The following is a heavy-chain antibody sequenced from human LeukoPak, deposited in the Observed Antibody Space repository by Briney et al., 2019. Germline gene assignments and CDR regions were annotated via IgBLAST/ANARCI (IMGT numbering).Heavy chain of an antibody. D-gene: IGHD2-21*02. Sequence: PSETLSLTCTVSGGSISSGSYYWSWIRQPAGKGLEWIGRIYTSRSTNYNPSLKSRVTISVDTSKNQFSLKLSSVAAADTAVYYCAVGGDYYFDYWGQGTLVTVSS. CDR2: IYTSRST. J-gene: IGHJ4*02. CDR3: AVGGDYYFDY. V-gene: IGHV4-61*02. CDR1: GGSISSGSYY.